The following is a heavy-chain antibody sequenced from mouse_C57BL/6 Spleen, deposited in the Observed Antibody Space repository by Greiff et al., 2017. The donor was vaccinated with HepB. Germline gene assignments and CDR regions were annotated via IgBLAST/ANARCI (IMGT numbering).Heavy chain of an antibody. CDR3: ARCGDDGYQSPRDYFDY. J-gene: IGHJ2*01. D-gene: IGHD2-3*01. V-gene: IGHV1-82*01. Sequence: VKLMESGPELVKPGASVKISCKASGYAFSSSWMNWVKQRPGKGLEWIGRIYPGDGDTNYNGKFKGKATLTADKSSSTAYMQLSSLTSEDSAVYFCARCGDDGYQSPRDYFDYWGQGTTLTVSS. CDR1: GYAFSSSW. CDR2: IYPGDGDT.